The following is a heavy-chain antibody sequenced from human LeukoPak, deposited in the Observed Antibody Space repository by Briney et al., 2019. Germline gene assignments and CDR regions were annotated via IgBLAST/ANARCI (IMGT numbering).Heavy chain of an antibody. CDR2: IYYSGST. V-gene: IGHV4-59*08. CDR1: GGSISSYY. Sequence: SETLSLTCTVSGGSISSYYWSWIRQPPGKGLEWIGYIYYSGSTNYNPSLKSRVTISVDTSKNQFSLKLSSVTAADTAVYYCARRGAVAGTRNYFDYRGQGTLVTVSS. D-gene: IGHD6-19*01. CDR3: ARRGAVAGTRNYFDY. J-gene: IGHJ4*02.